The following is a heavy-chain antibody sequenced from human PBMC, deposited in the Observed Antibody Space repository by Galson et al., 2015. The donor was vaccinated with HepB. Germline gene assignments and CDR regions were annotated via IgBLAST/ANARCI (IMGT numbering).Heavy chain of an antibody. Sequence: SLRLSCAASGFTFSSYWMSWVRQAPGKGLEWVANIKQDGSEKYYVDSVKGRFTISRDNAKNSLYLQMNSLRAEDTAVYYCARQDYYYDSSGYYLGSAVDYWGQVTLVTVSS. CDR1: GFTFSSYW. CDR3: ARQDYYYDSSGYYLGSAVDY. J-gene: IGHJ4*02. CDR2: IKQDGSEK. D-gene: IGHD3-22*01. V-gene: IGHV3-7*03.